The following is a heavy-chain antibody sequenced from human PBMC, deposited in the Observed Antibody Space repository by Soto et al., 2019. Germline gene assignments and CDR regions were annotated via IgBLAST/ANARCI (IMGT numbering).Heavy chain of an antibody. Sequence: SETLSLTCTVSGGSISSGDYYWSWIRQPPGKGLEWIGYIYYSGSTYYNPSLKSRVTISVDTSKNQFSLKLSSVTAADTAVYYCARGNTGRGVILDHFDYWGQGTLVTVSS. D-gene: IGHD3-10*01. CDR3: ARGNTGRGVILDHFDY. CDR2: IYYSGST. J-gene: IGHJ4*02. V-gene: IGHV4-30-4*01. CDR1: GGSISSGDYY.